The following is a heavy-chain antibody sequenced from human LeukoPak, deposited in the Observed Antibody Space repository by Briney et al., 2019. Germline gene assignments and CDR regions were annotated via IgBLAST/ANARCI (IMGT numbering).Heavy chain of an antibody. V-gene: IGHV5-10-1*01. CDR1: GYSSTTYW. CDR2: IDPSDSYT. J-gene: IGHJ4*02. D-gene: IGHD3-9*01. Sequence: GESLRTSCKGSGYSSTTYWISWVRQMSGKGLEWMGTIDPSDSYTKYSPTFQGHVTISADKSISTAYLQWSSLKASDTAVYYCARSLFDYDILTGHDYWGQGTLVTVSS. CDR3: ARSLFDYDILTGHDY.